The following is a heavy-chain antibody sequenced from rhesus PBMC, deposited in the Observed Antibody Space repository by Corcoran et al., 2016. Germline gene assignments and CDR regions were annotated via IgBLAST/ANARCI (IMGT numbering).Heavy chain of an antibody. Sequence: QLQLQESGPGLVKPSETLSVTCAVSGGSISSSYWSWNRQAPGKGLEWMGRISGKGGSTDYNPSLKSRVTISTDTSKNQCSLTLSSMTAADTAVYYCAREGAGTALFFDWGQGVLVTVSS. CDR1: GGSISSSY. D-gene: IGHD1-20*01. CDR3: AREGAGTALFFD. J-gene: IGHJ4*01. V-gene: IGHV4-173*01. CDR2: ISGKGGST.